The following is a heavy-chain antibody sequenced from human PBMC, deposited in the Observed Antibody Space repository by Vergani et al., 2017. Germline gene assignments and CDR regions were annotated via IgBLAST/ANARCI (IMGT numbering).Heavy chain of an antibody. CDR1: GDTFTGYY. J-gene: IGHJ5*02. Sequence: QVQLVQSGAEVKKPGASVKVSCKASGDTFTGYYMHWLRQAPGQGLEWLGWINPNSGGTNYAQKFQGRVTMTRDTSISTAYMELSRLRSDDTAVYYCARRYMVRGVIHNWFDPWGQGTLVTVSS. V-gene: IGHV1-2*02. D-gene: IGHD3-10*01. CDR2: INPNSGGT. CDR3: ARRYMVRGVIHNWFDP.